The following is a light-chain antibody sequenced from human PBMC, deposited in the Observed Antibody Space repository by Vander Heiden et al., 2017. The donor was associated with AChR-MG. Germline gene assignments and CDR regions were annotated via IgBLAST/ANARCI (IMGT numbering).Light chain of an antibody. Sequence: SSELTQDPAVSVALGQTVRITCQGDSVRNYYANSYQQKPGQAPLLVMFSKDKRPSGIPDRLSVSGSGNTAFATITGTQAEDEADYYCNSRDTSATLLVVFGGGTKLTVL. CDR3: NSRDTSATLLVV. J-gene: IGLJ2*01. CDR2: SKD. V-gene: IGLV3-19*01. CDR1: SVRNYY.